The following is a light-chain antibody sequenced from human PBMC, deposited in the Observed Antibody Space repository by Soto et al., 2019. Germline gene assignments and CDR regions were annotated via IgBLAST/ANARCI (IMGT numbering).Light chain of an antibody. CDR2: GAS. V-gene: IGKV3-20*01. CDR1: QTVSSS. Sequence: EIVLTQSPGTLSLSPGERATLSGRASQTVSSSLAWYQQKTGQAPRLLISGASTRATGIPDRFSGSGSETDFTLTISRLEPEDFALYYCQQYGSSPITFGQGTRLEIK. CDR3: QQYGSSPIT. J-gene: IGKJ5*01.